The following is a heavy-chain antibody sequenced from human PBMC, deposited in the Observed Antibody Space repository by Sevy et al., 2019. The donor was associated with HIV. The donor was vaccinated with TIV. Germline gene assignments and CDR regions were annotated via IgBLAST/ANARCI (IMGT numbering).Heavy chain of an antibody. Sequence: ESLKISCVGSGFRFGSQAMSWVRQAPGKGLEWVSGMSGRGDSRGYAHSVKGRFTISRDNSKNTVYLQMNSLTAEDTALYYCAKDVPDQSWYDDFWSGSPCFDYWGRGILVTVSS. CDR2: MSGRGDSR. D-gene: IGHD3-3*01. CDR3: AKDVPDQSWYDDFWSGSPCFDY. CDR1: GFRFGSQA. V-gene: IGHV3-23*01. J-gene: IGHJ4*01.